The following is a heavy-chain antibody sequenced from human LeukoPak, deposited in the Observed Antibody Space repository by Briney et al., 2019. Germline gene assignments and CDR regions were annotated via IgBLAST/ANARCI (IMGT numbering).Heavy chain of an antibody. Sequence: ASVKVSCKASGYTFTSYYMHWVRQAPGQGLEWMGWMNPNSGATNYAQKFQGRVTMTRDTSSSTAYMELSRLRSDDTAVYYCARELEPFLPGCYFDYWGQGTLVTVSS. D-gene: IGHD1-1*01. CDR3: ARELEPFLPGCYFDY. J-gene: IGHJ4*02. V-gene: IGHV1-2*02. CDR1: GYTFTSYY. CDR2: MNPNSGAT.